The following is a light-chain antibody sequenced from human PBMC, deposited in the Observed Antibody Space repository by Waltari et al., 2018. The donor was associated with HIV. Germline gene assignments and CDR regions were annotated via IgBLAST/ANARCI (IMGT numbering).Light chain of an antibody. Sequence: QSVLTQPPSVSGAPGQRVTISCTGGSSNIGADYDVHWYQQIPGTAPKLLIAGTKNRPSGVHDRFSASKSGASDSLAITGLQAEDEADYFCQSYDRSLSASVVFGGGTTLTVL. V-gene: IGLV1-40*01. CDR1: SSNIGADYD. CDR2: GTK. CDR3: QSYDRSLSASVV. J-gene: IGLJ2*01.